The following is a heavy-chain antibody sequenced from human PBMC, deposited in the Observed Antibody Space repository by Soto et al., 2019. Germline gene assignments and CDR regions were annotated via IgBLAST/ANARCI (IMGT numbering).Heavy chain of an antibody. CDR1: GFTFSSYA. J-gene: IGHJ4*02. CDR3: AKLKAIVATRPIDY. D-gene: IGHD5-12*01. Sequence: EVQLFESGGGLVPPGGSLRLSCAASGFTFSSYAMSWVRQAPGKGLEWVSGISGSGGSTYYADSVKGRFTISRDTSKNTLYLQMNTLGAEDTAVYYCAKLKAIVATRPIDYWGQGTLVTVSS. V-gene: IGHV3-23*01. CDR2: ISGSGGST.